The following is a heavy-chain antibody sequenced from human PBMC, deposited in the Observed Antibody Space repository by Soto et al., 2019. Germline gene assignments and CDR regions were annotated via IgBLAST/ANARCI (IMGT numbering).Heavy chain of an antibody. V-gene: IGHV4-59*01. Sequence: QVQLQESGPGLVKPSETLSLTCTVSGGSISSYYWSWIRQPPGKGLEWIGYIYYSGSTNYNPSLMSRVTISVDTSKNQFSLKLSCVTAADTAVYYCARGPPAAGWFDPWGQGTLVTVSS. CDR3: ARGPPAAGWFDP. D-gene: IGHD6-25*01. CDR2: IYYSGST. CDR1: GGSISSYY. J-gene: IGHJ5*02.